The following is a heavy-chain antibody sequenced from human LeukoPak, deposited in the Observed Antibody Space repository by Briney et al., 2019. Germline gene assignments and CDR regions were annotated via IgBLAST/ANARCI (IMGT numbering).Heavy chain of an antibody. Sequence: GASVKVSCKTSGYTFTSYAISWVRQAPGQGLEWMGWINTNTGNPTYAQGFTGRFVFSLDTSVSTAYLQISSLKAEDTAVYYCARDGGFGVLDYWGRGTLVTVSS. V-gene: IGHV7-4-1*02. CDR3: ARDGGFGVLDY. CDR2: INTNTGNP. D-gene: IGHD3-10*01. CDR1: GYTFTSYA. J-gene: IGHJ4*02.